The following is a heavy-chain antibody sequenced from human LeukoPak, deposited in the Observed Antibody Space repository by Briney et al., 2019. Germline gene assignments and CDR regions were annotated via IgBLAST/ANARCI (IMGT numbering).Heavy chain of an antibody. Sequence: PGGSLRLSCAASGFTFDDYAMHWVRQAPGKGLEWVSLISWDGGSTYYADSVKGRFTISRDNSKNTLYLQMNSLRAEDTAVYYCAKSALDYGDYGAFDYWGQGTLVTVSS. J-gene: IGHJ4*02. D-gene: IGHD4-17*01. CDR2: ISWDGGST. V-gene: IGHV3-43D*03. CDR1: GFTFDDYA. CDR3: AKSALDYGDYGAFDY.